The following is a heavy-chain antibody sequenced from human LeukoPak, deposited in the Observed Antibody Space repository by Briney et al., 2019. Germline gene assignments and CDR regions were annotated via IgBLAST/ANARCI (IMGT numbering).Heavy chain of an antibody. Sequence: SETLSLTCTVSGGSISSYYWSWIRQPPGKGLEWIGYIYYSGSTNYNPSLKSRVTISVDTSKNQFSLKLSSVTAADTAVYYCARVVRFGELFRIDYWGQGTLVTGSS. V-gene: IGHV4-59*01. CDR3: ARVVRFGELFRIDY. CDR1: GGSISSYY. J-gene: IGHJ4*02. D-gene: IGHD3-10*01. CDR2: IYYSGST.